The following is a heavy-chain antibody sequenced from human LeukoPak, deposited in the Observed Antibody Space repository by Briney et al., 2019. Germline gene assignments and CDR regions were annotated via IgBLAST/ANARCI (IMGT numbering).Heavy chain of an antibody. V-gene: IGHV3-30-3*01. Sequence: PGGSLRLSCAASGFTFSSYAMHWVRQAPGKGLEWVAVISYDGSNKYYADSVKGRFTISRDNSKNTLYLQMNSLRAEDTAVYYRARSNVVVTAIDYWGQGTLVTVSS. D-gene: IGHD2-21*02. CDR1: GFTFSSYA. J-gene: IGHJ4*02. CDR2: ISYDGSNK. CDR3: ARSNVVVTAIDY.